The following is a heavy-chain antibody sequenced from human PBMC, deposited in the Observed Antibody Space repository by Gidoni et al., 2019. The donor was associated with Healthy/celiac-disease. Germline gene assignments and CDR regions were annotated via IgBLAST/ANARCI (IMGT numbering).Heavy chain of an antibody. CDR1: GCTFSSYA. Sequence: EVQLLEAGGGLVEPGGSLRLTCAAPGCTFSSYAMSWVRQAPGKGLEWVSAIGGSGGSTYYAASVMCRFTISRDNSKNTLYLQMNSLRAEDTAVYYCAKDSGAVAGPGWGQGTLVTVSS. D-gene: IGHD6-19*01. J-gene: IGHJ4*02. V-gene: IGHV3-23*01. CDR3: AKDSGAVAGPG. CDR2: IGGSGGST.